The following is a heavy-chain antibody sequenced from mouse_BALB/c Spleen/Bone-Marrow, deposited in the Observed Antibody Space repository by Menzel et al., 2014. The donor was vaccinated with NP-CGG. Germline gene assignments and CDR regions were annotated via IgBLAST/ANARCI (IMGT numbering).Heavy chain of an antibody. CDR1: RFTFSSYG. CDR2: INSNGGST. Sequence: EVQLVESGGGLVQPGGSLKLSCAASRFTFSSYGMSWVRQTPDKRLELVATINSNGGSTYYPDSVKGRFTISRDNAKNTLYLQMSSLKSEDTAMYYCASTYYGNPFAYWGQGTLVTVSA. V-gene: IGHV5-6-3*01. J-gene: IGHJ3*01. CDR3: ASTYYGNPFAY. D-gene: IGHD2-10*01.